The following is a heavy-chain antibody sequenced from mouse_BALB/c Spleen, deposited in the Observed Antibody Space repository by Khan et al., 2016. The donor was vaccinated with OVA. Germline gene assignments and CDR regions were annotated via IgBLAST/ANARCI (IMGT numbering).Heavy chain of an antibody. D-gene: IGHD1-1*01. CDR3: ARGNYCGYYFDY. J-gene: IGHJ2*01. CDR2: ITYSGVT. V-gene: IGHV3-2*02. CDR1: GYSITSGNA. Sequence: EVQLVESGPGLVKPSQSLSLTCTVTGYSITSGNAWNWIRQFPGNKLEWMGYITYSGVTSYTQSLKSRISITRDKSKNQFFLQLNSVTTEDTATYYCARGNYCGYYFDYWGQGTTLTVSA.